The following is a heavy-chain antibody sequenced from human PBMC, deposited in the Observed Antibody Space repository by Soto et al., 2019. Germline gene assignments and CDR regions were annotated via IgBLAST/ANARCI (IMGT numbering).Heavy chain of an antibody. V-gene: IGHV1-2*04. J-gene: IGHJ3*02. D-gene: IGHD5-12*01. Sequence: ASVKVSSKASGYTFTGYYMHWVRQSPGQRLEWMGWINPNSGGTNYAQKFQCWVTMTRDTFISTAYMELSRLRSDDTAVYYCARVFNSGYDAFDIWGQGTMVPGSS. CDR1: GYTFTGYY. CDR2: INPNSGGT. CDR3: ARVFNSGYDAFDI.